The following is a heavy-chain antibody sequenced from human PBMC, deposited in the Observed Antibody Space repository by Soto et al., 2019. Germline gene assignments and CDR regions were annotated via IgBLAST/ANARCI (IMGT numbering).Heavy chain of an antibody. Sequence: ASVKVSCKASGYTFTSYYMHWVRQAPGQGLEWIGIINPSGGSTSYAQKFQGRVTMTRDTSTSTVYMELSSLRSEDTAVYYCASLMSSQSGYIAAAGTPAFDIWGQGTMVTVSS. CDR1: GYTFTSYY. D-gene: IGHD6-13*01. J-gene: IGHJ3*02. V-gene: IGHV1-46*01. CDR3: ASLMSSQSGYIAAAGTPAFDI. CDR2: INPSGGST.